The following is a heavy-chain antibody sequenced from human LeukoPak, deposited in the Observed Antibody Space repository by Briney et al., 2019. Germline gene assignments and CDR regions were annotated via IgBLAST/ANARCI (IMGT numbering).Heavy chain of an antibody. CDR1: GGTFSSYA. CDR3: ARDGLNDYGDPVALDY. J-gene: IGHJ4*02. V-gene: IGHV1-69*04. D-gene: IGHD4-17*01. Sequence: SVKVSCKASGGTFSSYAISWVQQAPGQGLEWMGRIIPILGIANYAQKFQGRVTITADKSTSTAYMELSSLRSEDTAVYYCARDGLNDYGDPVALDYWGQGTLVTVSS. CDR2: IIPILGIA.